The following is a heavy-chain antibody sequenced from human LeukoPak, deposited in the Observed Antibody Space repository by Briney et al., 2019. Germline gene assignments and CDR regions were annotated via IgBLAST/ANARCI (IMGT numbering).Heavy chain of an antibody. D-gene: IGHD4-17*01. CDR2: IYYSGST. CDR1: GGSISSSSYS. V-gene: IGHV4-39*01. J-gene: IGHJ4*02. Sequence: SETLSLTCTVSGGSISSSSYSWDWIRQPPGKGLEWIGSIYYSGSTYYNPSLKSRVTISVDTSKNQFSLKLSSVTAADTAVYYCASSSPYYGDYVGYFDYWGQGTLVTVSS. CDR3: ASSSPYYGDYVGYFDY.